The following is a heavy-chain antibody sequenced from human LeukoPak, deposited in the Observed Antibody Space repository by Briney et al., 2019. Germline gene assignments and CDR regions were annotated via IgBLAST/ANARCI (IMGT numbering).Heavy chain of an antibody. D-gene: IGHD6-19*01. V-gene: IGHV1-2*04. CDR3: ARGAPWGRAIAVAGKYYFDY. CDR1: GYTFTGYY. J-gene: IGHJ4*02. Sequence: ASVKVSCKASGYTFTGYYMHWVRQAPGQGLEWMGWINPNSGGTNYAQKFQGWVTMTRDTSISTAYMELSRLRSDDTAAYYCARGAPWGRAIAVAGKYYFDYWGQGTLVTVSS. CDR2: INPNSGGT.